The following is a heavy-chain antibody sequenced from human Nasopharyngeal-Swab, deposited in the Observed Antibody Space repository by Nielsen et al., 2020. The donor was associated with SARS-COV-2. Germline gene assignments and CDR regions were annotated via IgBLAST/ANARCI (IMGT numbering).Heavy chain of an antibody. CDR2: IRSKANSYAT. V-gene: IGHV3-73*01. D-gene: IGHD3-3*01. J-gene: IGHJ3*02. Sequence: VRQMPGKGLEWVGRIRSKANSYATAYAASVKGRFTISRDDLKNTAYLQMNSLKTEDTAVYYCTRLRYDFWSGWGAADAFDIWGQGTMVTVSS. CDR3: TRLRYDFWSGWGAADAFDI.